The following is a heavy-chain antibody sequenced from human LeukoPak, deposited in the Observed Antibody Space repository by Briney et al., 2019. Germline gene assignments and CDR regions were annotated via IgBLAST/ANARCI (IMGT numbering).Heavy chain of an antibody. Sequence: SETLSLTCTVSGGTISSYYWSWIRQPPGKGLEWIGYIYYSGSTNYNPSLKSRVTISVDTSKNQFSLKLSSVTAADTAVYFCARGFRGDNFDYWGQGTLVTVSS. CDR2: IYYSGST. CDR3: ARGFRGDNFDY. CDR1: GGTISSYY. V-gene: IGHV4-59*01. J-gene: IGHJ4*02. D-gene: IGHD7-27*01.